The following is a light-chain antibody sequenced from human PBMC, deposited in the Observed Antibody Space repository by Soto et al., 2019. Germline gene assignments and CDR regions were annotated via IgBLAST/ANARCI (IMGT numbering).Light chain of an antibody. Sequence: QSVLTQPPSASGTPGQTVTISCSGSSSNIGSNTVNWYHQLPGTAPKLLIYSNNQRPSGVPDRFSGSKSGTSASLAISGLQSEDEADYYCAAWYDSLNGVVFGGGTKLTVL. CDR2: SNN. CDR1: SSNIGSNT. CDR3: AAWYDSLNGVV. V-gene: IGLV1-44*01. J-gene: IGLJ2*01.